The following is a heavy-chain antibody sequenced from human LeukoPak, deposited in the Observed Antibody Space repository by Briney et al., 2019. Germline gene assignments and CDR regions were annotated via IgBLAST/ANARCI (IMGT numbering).Heavy chain of an antibody. CDR1: GYSICSGYY. J-gene: IGHJ3*02. CDR2: IYHSGST. CDR3: ARPVGAGEYDAFDI. Sequence: SETLSLTCAVSGYSICSGYYWGWIRQPPGKGRGWIGSIYHSGSTYYNPSLKSRVTISVDTSKNQFSLKLSSVTAADTAVYYCARPVGAGEYDAFDIWGQGTMVTVSS. V-gene: IGHV4-38-2*01. D-gene: IGHD1-26*01.